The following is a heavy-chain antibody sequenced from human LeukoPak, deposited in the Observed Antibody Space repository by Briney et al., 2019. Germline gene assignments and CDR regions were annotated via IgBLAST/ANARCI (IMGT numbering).Heavy chain of an antibody. CDR1: GGSISSYY. CDR2: IYYSGST. J-gene: IGHJ5*02. CDR3: ARFTPQGYGWGGYNRFDP. V-gene: IGHV4-59*01. D-gene: IGHD3-16*01. Sequence: SETLSLTCTVAGGSISSYYWNWIRQPPGKGLERIGNIYYSGSTNYNPSLKSRVTISVDTSKNQFSLNLTSVTAADTAVYYCARFTPQGYGWGGYNRFDPWGQGTLVTVSS.